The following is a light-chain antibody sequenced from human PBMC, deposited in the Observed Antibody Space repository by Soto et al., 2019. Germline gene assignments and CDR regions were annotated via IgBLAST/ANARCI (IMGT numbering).Light chain of an antibody. CDR1: QSISVW. CDR2: KAS. CDR3: QQYNSYPPT. Sequence: DIQMTQSPSTLSASVGDRVTITCRTSQSISVWLAWYQQKAGKAPNLLIYKASRLESGVPSRFSGSGSETEFTLTISGLQPGDSGTYYCQQYNSYPPTLGQGTKGDIK. J-gene: IGKJ1*01. V-gene: IGKV1-5*03.